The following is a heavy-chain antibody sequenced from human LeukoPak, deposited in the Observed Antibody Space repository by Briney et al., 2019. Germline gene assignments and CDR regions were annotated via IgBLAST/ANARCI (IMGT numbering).Heavy chain of an antibody. V-gene: IGHV4-59*01. J-gene: IGHJ3*02. CDR3: AREGGSGAFDI. D-gene: IGHD6-25*01. CDR2: IYYSVNT. Sequence: SETLSLTCTVSGGSISSYYWSWIRQSPGKGLEWIGYIYYSVNTNYNPSLKSRGTISVDTSKNQFSLKLSSVTAADTAVYYCAREGGSGAFDIWGQGTMVTVSS. CDR1: GGSISSYY.